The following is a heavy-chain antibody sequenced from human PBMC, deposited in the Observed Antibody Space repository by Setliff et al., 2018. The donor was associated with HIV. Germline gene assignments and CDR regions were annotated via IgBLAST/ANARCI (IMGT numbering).Heavy chain of an antibody. CDR2: MNPKSGKT. Sequence: ASVKVSCKASGYTFTGYYMHWVRQAPGQGLEWMGWMNPKSGKTGYAQKFQGRVTITRNTSISTVYMDLDSLRSDDAAVYYCARGFYDFFYNYYMDVWGKGTTVTVSS. J-gene: IGHJ6*03. V-gene: IGHV1-8*03. D-gene: IGHD3-3*01. CDR1: GYTFTGYY. CDR3: ARGFYDFFYNYYMDV.